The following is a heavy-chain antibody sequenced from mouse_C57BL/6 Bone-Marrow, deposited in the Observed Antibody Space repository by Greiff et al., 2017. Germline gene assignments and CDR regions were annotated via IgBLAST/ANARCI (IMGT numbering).Heavy chain of an antibody. Sequence: QVQLQQPGAELVMPGASVKLSCKASGYTFTSYWMHWVKQRPGQGLEWIGEIDPSDSYTNYNQKFKGKSTLTVDKSSSTAYMQLSSLTSEDSAGYYCARDYSNLVAYWGQGTLVTVSA. J-gene: IGHJ3*01. CDR2: IDPSDSYT. CDR1: GYTFTSYW. D-gene: IGHD2-5*01. V-gene: IGHV1-69*01. CDR3: ARDYSNLVAY.